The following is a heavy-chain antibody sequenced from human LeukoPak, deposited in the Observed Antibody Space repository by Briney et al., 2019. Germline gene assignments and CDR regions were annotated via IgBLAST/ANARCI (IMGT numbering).Heavy chain of an antibody. CDR2: MYQSGST. Sequence: SETLSLTCTDSGYSISSGYYWGWIRQPPGKGLEWIAGMYQSGSTYYNPSLKSRVTISVDTSKNQFSLELSSVTAADTAVYYCARGVSDFWSPYYYMDVWGKGTTVTVSS. CDR3: ARGVSDFWSPYYYMDV. CDR1: GYSISSGYY. V-gene: IGHV4-38-2*02. J-gene: IGHJ6*03. D-gene: IGHD3-3*01.